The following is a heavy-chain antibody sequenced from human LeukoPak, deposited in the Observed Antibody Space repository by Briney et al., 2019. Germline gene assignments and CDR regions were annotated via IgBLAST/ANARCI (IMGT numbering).Heavy chain of an antibody. V-gene: IGHV1-2*04. CDR1: GYTFTVYY. Sequence: ASVKVSCKASGYTFTVYYMHWVRQAPGQALEWMGWINPNSGGTNYAQKFQGWVTMTRDTSISTAYMELSRLRSDDTAVYYCARDRSGELEYGMDVWGQGTTVTVSS. CDR3: ARDRSGELEYGMDV. D-gene: IGHD1-26*01. J-gene: IGHJ6*02. CDR2: INPNSGGT.